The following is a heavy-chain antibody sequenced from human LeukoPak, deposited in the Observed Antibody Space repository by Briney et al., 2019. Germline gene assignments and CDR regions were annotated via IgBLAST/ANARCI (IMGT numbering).Heavy chain of an antibody. D-gene: IGHD5-18*01. V-gene: IGHV3-74*01. CDR2: INSDGSST. Sequence: GGSLRLSCAASGFTFSSYWMHWVRQAPGKGLVWVSRINSDGSSTSYADSVKGRFTISRDNAKNSLHLQMNSLRAEDTAVYYCARDAGGYSYGYLDYWGQGTLVTVSS. CDR3: ARDAGGYSYGYLDY. CDR1: GFTFSSYW. J-gene: IGHJ4*02.